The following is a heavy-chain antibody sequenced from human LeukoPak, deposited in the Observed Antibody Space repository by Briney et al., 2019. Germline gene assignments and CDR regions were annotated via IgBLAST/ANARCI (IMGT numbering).Heavy chain of an antibody. V-gene: IGHV7-4-1*02. CDR1: GYTFTGYP. J-gene: IGHJ5*02. CDR2: INTNTGKP. D-gene: IGHD2-21*01. Sequence: GASVKVSCKASGYTFTGYPINWVRHGPGQGLEWMGWINTNTGKPTYAQGFTGRFLFSLDTSVSTAYLHINSLNADDTGVYYCAREYVVVSENTDYFDPWGQGTLVTVSS. CDR3: AREYVVVSENTDYFDP.